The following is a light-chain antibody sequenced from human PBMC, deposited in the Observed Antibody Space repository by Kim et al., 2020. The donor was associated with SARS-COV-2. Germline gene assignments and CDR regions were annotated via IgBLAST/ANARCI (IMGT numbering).Light chain of an antibody. CDR3: QQYNSSPFT. Sequence: SASVGDRVTITCRASLCVVNYVAWFQQKPGRAPRSLIYAASTLQSGVPSRFSGDGSGTQFTLTISGLQPEDFATYYCQQYNSSPFTFGQGTKLEI. CDR2: AAS. V-gene: IGKV1-16*01. CDR1: LCVVNY. J-gene: IGKJ2*01.